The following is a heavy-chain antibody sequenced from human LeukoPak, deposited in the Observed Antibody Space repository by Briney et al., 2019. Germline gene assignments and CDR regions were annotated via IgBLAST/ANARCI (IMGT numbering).Heavy chain of an antibody. D-gene: IGHD2-2*01. CDR2: IYHSGST. CDR1: GGSISSGGYS. V-gene: IGHV4-30-2*01. CDR3: ARAVVVPAAGGNWFDP. J-gene: IGHJ5*02. Sequence: SQTLSLTCAVSGGSISSGGYSWSWIRQPPGKGLEWIGYIYHSGSTYYNPSLKSRVTISVDRSKNQFSLKLGSVTAADTAVYYCARAVVVPAAGGNWFDPWGQGTLVTVSS.